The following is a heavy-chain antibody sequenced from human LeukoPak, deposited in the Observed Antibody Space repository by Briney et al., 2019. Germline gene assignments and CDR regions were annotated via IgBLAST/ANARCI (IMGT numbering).Heavy chain of an antibody. V-gene: IGHV1-24*01. CDR2: FDPEDGET. CDR3: ATDAKRDTAMVPNADAFDI. J-gene: IGHJ3*02. CDR1: GYTLTELS. D-gene: IGHD5-18*01. Sequence: ASVKVSCKVSGYTLTELSMHWVRQAPGKGLEWMGGFDPEDGETIYAQKFQGRVTMTEDTSTDTAYMELSSLRSEDTAVYYCATDAKRDTAMVPNADAFDIWGQGTMVTVSS.